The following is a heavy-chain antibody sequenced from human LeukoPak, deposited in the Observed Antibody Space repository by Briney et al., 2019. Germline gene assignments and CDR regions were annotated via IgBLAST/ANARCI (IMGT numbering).Heavy chain of an antibody. Sequence: GGSLRLSCAASGFTFSSYAMSWVRQAPGKGLEWVSAISGSGGSTYYADSVKGRFTISRDNPKNTLYLQMNSLRAEDTAVYYCAKSYCSGGSCYGVSYYFDYWGQGTLVTVSS. V-gene: IGHV3-23*01. CDR3: AKSYCSGGSCYGVSYYFDY. CDR2: ISGSGGST. J-gene: IGHJ4*02. D-gene: IGHD2-15*01. CDR1: GFTFSSYA.